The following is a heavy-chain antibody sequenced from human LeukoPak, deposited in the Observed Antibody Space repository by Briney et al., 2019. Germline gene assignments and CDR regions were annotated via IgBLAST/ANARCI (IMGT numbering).Heavy chain of an antibody. Sequence: GASVKVSFKASGYTFITYVITLVRQTRGQGREWMGWISGHQGNTKYSQNFQGRVTMTIDTSTRTAYMDLRSLRSDDTAIYFCARSDLATITAGPFEYWGQGPLVAVSS. CDR2: ISGHQGNT. CDR3: ARSDLATITAGPFEY. CDR1: GYTFITYV. J-gene: IGHJ4*02. D-gene: IGHD5-12*01. V-gene: IGHV1-18*01.